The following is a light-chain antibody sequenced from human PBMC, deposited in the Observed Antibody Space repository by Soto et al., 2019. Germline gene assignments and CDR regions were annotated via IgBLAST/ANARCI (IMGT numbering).Light chain of an antibody. CDR3: QQYSNWYT. J-gene: IGKJ2*01. CDR1: QSVSRY. Sequence: EIVLTQSPATLSLSPGERATLSCRASQSVSRYLAWYQQKPGQAPRLLIYDASNRATGIPARFSGSGSGTDFTLTISSLEPEDFAVYYCQQYSNWYTFGQGTKLEIK. CDR2: DAS. V-gene: IGKV3-11*01.